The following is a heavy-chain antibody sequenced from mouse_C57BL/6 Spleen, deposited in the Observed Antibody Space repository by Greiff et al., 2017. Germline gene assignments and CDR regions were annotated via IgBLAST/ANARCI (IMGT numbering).Heavy chain of an antibody. CDR3: CYCGGYYAMDY. CDR1: GFNITDYY. J-gene: IGHJ4*01. V-gene: IGHV14-1*01. CDR2: IDPEDGGT. D-gene: IGHD1-1*01. Sequence: VQLQQSGAELVRPGASVKLSCTASGFNITDYYMHWVKQRPEQGLEWIGGIDPEDGGTAYAPKFQGKAPMTADPSSNTAYLQLKRLTSEDAAVDYCCYCGGYYAMDYWGQGTSVTVS.